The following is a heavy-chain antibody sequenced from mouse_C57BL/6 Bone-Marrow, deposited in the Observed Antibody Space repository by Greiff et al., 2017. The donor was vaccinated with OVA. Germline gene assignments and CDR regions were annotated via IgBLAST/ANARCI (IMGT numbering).Heavy chain of an antibody. CDR3: ARARWLLRREYAMDY. CDR1: GFTFSDYY. V-gene: IGHV5-16*01. Sequence: EVMLVESEGGLVQPGSSMKLSCTASGFTFSDYYMAWVRQVPEKGLEWVANINYDGSSTYYLDSLKSRFIISRDNAENILYLQMSSLKSEDTATYYCARARWLLRREYAMDYWGQGTSVTVSS. D-gene: IGHD2-3*01. CDR2: INYDGSST. J-gene: IGHJ4*01.